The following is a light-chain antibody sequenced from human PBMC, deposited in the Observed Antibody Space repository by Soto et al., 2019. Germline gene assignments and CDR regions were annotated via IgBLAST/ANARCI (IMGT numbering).Light chain of an antibody. CDR1: QSISSW. Sequence: HMSQSPSPLPKCIGAPFPIARGASQSISSWLAWYQQKPGKAPRLLIYDASSLESGIPSRFSGSGSGTEFTLTISSLQPDDFATYYCQQYNSYSPTSGQRAKV. V-gene: IGKV1-5*01. CDR3: QQYNSYSPT. CDR2: DAS. J-gene: IGKJ1*01.